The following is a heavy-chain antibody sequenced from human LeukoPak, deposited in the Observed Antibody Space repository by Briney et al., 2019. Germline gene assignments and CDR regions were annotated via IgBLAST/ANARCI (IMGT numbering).Heavy chain of an antibody. V-gene: IGHV1-69*04. CDR1: GGTFSSYA. D-gene: IGHD5-18*01. J-gene: IGHJ4*02. CDR2: ITPILGIA. Sequence: ASVKVSCKASGGTFSSYAISWVRQAPGQGLEWMGRITPILGIANYAQKFQGRVTITADKSTSTAYMELSSLRSEDTAVYYCASSLDTAMVLNWGQGTLVTVSS. CDR3: ASSLDTAMVLN.